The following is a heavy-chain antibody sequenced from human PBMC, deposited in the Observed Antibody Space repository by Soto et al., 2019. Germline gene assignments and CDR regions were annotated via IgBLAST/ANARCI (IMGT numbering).Heavy chain of an antibody. J-gene: IGHJ4*02. CDR2: IIPIFGTA. CDR3: ARDKGYSYGSYKSYFDY. Sequence: GASVKVSCKVSGGTFSSYAISWVRQAPGQGLEWMGGIIPIFGTANYAQKFQGRVTITADKSTSTAYMELSSLRSEDTAVYYCARDKGYSYGSYKSYFDYWGQGTLVTVSS. CDR1: GGTFSSYA. D-gene: IGHD5-18*01. V-gene: IGHV1-69*06.